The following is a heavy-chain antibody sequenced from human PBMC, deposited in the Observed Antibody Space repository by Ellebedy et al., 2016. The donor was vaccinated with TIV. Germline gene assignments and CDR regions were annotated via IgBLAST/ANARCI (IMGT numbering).Heavy chain of an antibody. Sequence: GESLKISCAASGFTFSSYAMHWVRQAPGKGLEWVAVISYDGSNKYYADSVKGRFTISRDNSKNTLYLQMNSLRAEDTAVYYCASTDSSSWYGFDYWGQGTLVTVSS. CDR2: ISYDGSNK. CDR3: ASTDSSSWYGFDY. J-gene: IGHJ4*02. CDR1: GFTFSSYA. V-gene: IGHV3-30*01. D-gene: IGHD6-13*01.